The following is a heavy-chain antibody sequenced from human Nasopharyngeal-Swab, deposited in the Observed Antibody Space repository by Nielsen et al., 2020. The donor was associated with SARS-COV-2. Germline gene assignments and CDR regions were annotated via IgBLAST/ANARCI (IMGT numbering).Heavy chain of an antibody. D-gene: IGHD2-2*01. CDR2: VDSSGST. Sequence: SETLSLTCTVSGGSISNYYWSWIRQPPGKGLEWIGYVDSSGSTNYKPSLKSRVTISVDTSKNQFSLNLSSVTAADTAVYYCGRGACSITTCYENVDVWGQGTTVTVSS. CDR1: GGSISNYY. V-gene: IGHV4-59*01. J-gene: IGHJ6*02. CDR3: GRGACSITTCYENVDV.